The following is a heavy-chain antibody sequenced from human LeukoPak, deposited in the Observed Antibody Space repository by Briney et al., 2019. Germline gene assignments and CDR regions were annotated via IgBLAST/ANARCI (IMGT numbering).Heavy chain of an antibody. Sequence: GGSLRLSCAASGFTFSTYAMTWVRQAPGKGLEWVSSISGGSSSPNYADSVKGRFSISRDNSKNTVYLQINSLRAEDTAVYYCAREPTSWYVDYWGQGTLVTVSS. CDR3: AREPTSWYVDY. V-gene: IGHV3-23*01. J-gene: IGHJ4*02. CDR1: GFTFSTYA. CDR2: ISGGSSSP. D-gene: IGHD6-13*01.